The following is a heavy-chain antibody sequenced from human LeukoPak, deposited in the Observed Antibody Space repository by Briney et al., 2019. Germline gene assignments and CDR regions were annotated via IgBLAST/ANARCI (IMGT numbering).Heavy chain of an antibody. CDR2: IKSKTYGGTT. V-gene: IGHV3-15*01. CDR1: GFTFSNAW. CDR3: TTADGYSSGRFDY. J-gene: IGHJ4*02. D-gene: IGHD6-19*01. Sequence: GSERLSCAASGFTFSNAWMSWVRQAPGKGLEWVGRIKSKTYGGTTDYAAPVKGRLTISRDDSKNTLYLQMNSLKTEDTAVYYCTTADGYSSGRFDYWGQGTLV.